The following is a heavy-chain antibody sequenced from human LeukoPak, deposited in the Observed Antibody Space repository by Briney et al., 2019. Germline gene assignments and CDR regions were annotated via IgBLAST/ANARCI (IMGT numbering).Heavy chain of an antibody. Sequence: SETLSLTCAVYHGSFSGYYWGWIRQPPGKGLEWIGEINDSGRTNYNPSLKSRVTISVDTSKNQFSLKLSSVTAADTAVYYCARRKWAPTGIDYWGQGTLVTVSS. J-gene: IGHJ4*02. CDR1: HGSFSGYY. D-gene: IGHD1-26*01. CDR3: ARRKWAPTGIDY. V-gene: IGHV4-34*01. CDR2: INDSGRT.